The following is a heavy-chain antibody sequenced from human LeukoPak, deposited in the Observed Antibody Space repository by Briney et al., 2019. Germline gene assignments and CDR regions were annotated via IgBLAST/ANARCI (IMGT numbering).Heavy chain of an antibody. J-gene: IGHJ3*02. CDR3: ASVFEAAPDAFDI. CDR2: MYTSGST. Sequence: SETLSLTCTVSGGSISSYYWSWIRQPAGKGLEWMGHMYTSGSTDYNPSLKSRVSMSVDTSRNQFSLKLSSVTAADTAVYYCASVFEAAPDAFDIWGQGTMVTVSS. V-gene: IGHV4-4*07. CDR1: GGSISSYY. D-gene: IGHD2-15*01.